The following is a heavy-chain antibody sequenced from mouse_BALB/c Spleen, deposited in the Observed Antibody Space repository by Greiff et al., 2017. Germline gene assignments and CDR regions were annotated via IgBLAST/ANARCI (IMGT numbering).Heavy chain of an antibody. CDR3: NGNWDGGDY. CDR2: ISSGSSTI. V-gene: IGHV5-17*02. D-gene: IGHD4-1*02. Sequence: DVMLVESGGGLVQPGGSRKLSCAASGFTFSSFGMHWVRQAPEKGLEWVAYISSGSSTIYYADTVKGRFTISRDNPKNTLFLQMTSLRSEDTAVYYCNGNWDGGDYWGQGTTLTVSS. J-gene: IGHJ2*01. CDR1: GFTFSSFG.